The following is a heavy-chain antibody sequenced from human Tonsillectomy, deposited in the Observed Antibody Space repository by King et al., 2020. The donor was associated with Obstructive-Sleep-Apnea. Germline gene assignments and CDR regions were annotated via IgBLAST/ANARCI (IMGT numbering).Heavy chain of an antibody. J-gene: IGHJ3*02. V-gene: IGHV1-2*04. CDR3: ARVYSYYDSSCYNHSIDAFDI. CDR2: INPNSGGT. D-gene: IGHD3-22*01. Sequence: VQLVESGAEVKKPGASVKVSCKASGYTFTGYYMHWVRQAPGQGLEWMGWINPNSGGTNYAQNFQGWVTMTRDTSISTAYMELSRLRSDDTAVYYCARVYSYYDSSCYNHSIDAFDIWGQGTQVTVSS. CDR1: GYTFTGYY.